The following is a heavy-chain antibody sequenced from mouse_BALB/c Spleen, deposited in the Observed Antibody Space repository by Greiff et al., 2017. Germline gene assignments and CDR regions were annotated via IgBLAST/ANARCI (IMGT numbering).Heavy chain of an antibody. V-gene: IGHV5-15*02. CDR3: ARDGGPEGNYEGFAY. CDR1: GFTFSDYG. J-gene: IGHJ3*01. CDR2: ISNLAYSI. D-gene: IGHD2-1*01. Sequence: EVQLVESGGGLVQPGGSRKLSCAASGFTFSDYGMAWVRQAPGKGPEWVAFISNLAYSIYYADTVTGRFTISRENAKNTLYLEMSSLRSEDTAMYYCARDGGPEGNYEGFAYWGQETLVTVSA.